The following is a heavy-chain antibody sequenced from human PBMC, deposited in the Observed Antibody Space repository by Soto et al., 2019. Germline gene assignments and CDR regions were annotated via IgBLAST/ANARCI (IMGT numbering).Heavy chain of an antibody. CDR1: GFDFRHYY. CDR3: VRDPAGTTQH. D-gene: IGHD1-7*01. Sequence: QVQLVESGGGLVKPGGSLRLSCAASGFDFRHYYMSWIRQAPGKGLEWVSYISDSGDTIYYTDSVKGRFTVSRDNAKNSLFLQMNSLRAEDTAVYYCVRDPAGTTQHWGQGTLVMVSS. CDR2: ISDSGDTI. J-gene: IGHJ1*01. V-gene: IGHV3-11*01.